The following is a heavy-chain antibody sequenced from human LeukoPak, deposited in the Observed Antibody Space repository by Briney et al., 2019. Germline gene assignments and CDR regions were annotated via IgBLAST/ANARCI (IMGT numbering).Heavy chain of an antibody. CDR1: GFRFSSYA. V-gene: IGHV3-23*01. CDR3: AKALTDELMSRSHYDFWSGYHPSGTVYYYMDV. CDR2: ISSSGGDT. D-gene: IGHD3-3*01. J-gene: IGHJ6*03. Sequence: GGSLRLSCAASGFRFSSYAMSWVRQAPGKGLEWVSAISSSGGDTNYANSVKGRFIISRDNSKNTLYLQMNSLRAEDTATYYCAKALTDELMSRSHYDFWSGYHPSGTVYYYMDVWGEGTTVTVSS.